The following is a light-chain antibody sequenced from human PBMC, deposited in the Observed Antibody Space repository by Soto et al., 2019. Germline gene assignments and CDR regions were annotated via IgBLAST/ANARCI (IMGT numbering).Light chain of an antibody. CDR3: QHYDNSPVT. CDR2: GAS. Sequence: EIVLTQSPGTLSLSPGERATLSCRASQSISRSHLAWYQQKPGQAPRLLIYGASSRAIGIPDRFSGSGSGTDFTLTISRLEPEDFALYHCQHYDNSPVTFGGGTKVEIK. CDR1: QSISRSH. V-gene: IGKV3-20*01. J-gene: IGKJ4*01.